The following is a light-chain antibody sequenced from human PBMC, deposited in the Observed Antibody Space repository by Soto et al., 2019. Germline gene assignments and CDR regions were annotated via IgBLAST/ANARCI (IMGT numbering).Light chain of an antibody. CDR1: RDISNY. CDR3: QQLNTYPLT. V-gene: IGKV1-9*01. J-gene: IGKJ4*01. CDR2: AAS. Sequence: DIQLTQSPSFLSASVGDRVSITCRASRDISNYLAWYQQKPGKAPKLLIYAASTLQSGVPSRFSGSGSGTEFSLTISSLQPEDFATYYCQQLNTYPLTFGGGTKVEIK.